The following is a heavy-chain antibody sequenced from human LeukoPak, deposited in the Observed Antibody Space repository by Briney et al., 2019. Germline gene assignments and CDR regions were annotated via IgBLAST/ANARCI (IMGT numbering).Heavy chain of an antibody. D-gene: IGHD6-13*01. V-gene: IGHV2-70*11. CDR1: GFSLSTSGMC. J-gene: IGHJ5*02. CDR2: IDWDDDK. Sequence: SGPALVKPTQTLTLTCTFSGFSLSTSGMCVSWIRQPPGKALEWLARIDWDDDKYYSTSLKTRLTISKDTSKNQVVLTMTNMDPVDTATYYCARIAAAGDRFDPWGQGTLVTVSS. CDR3: ARIAAAGDRFDP.